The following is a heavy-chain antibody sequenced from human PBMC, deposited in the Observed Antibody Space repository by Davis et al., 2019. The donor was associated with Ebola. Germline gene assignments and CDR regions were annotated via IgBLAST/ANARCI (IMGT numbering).Heavy chain of an antibody. D-gene: IGHD1-26*01. Sequence: MPGGSLRLSCTVSGGSIISSSSYWGWIRQPPRKGLEWIGSIYYSGITYYNPSLKSRVTMSADTSKNLFSLRLSSVTAADTALYYCTRSGSYRLNFDFWGQGTLVTVSS. CDR1: GGSIISSSSY. V-gene: IGHV4-39*07. CDR3: TRSGSYRLNFDF. CDR2: IYYSGIT. J-gene: IGHJ4*02.